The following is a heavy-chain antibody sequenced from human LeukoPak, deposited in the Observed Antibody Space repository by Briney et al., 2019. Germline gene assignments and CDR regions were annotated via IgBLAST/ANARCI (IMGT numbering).Heavy chain of an antibody. CDR1: GGSISSSSYY. D-gene: IGHD3-22*01. V-gene: IGHV4-39*01. CDR2: IYYSGST. CDR3: ASPPSYYYASSAYC. Sequence: SETLSLTCTVSGGSISSSSYYWGWIRQPPGKGLEWIGSIYYSGSTYYNPSLKSRVTISVDTSKNQFSLKLSSVTAADTAVYYCASPPSYYYASSAYCWGQGTLVTVSS. J-gene: IGHJ4*02.